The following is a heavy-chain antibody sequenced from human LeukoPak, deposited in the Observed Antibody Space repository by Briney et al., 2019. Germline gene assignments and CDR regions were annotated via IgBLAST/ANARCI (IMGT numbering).Heavy chain of an antibody. CDR1: GGSISSGNYY. J-gene: IGHJ4*02. V-gene: IGHV4-61*02. Sequence: SQTLSLTCTVSGGSISSGNYYWSWIRQPAGKGLEWIGRIYTSGSTNYNPSLKSRVTISVDTSKNQFSLKLSSVTAGDTAVYYCARDGGATLYWGQGTLVTVSS. CDR3: ARDGGATLY. CDR2: IYTSGST. D-gene: IGHD1-26*01.